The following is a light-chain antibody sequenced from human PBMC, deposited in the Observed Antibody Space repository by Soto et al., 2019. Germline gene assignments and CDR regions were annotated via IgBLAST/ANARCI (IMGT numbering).Light chain of an antibody. V-gene: IGLV2-14*01. CDR3: SSYTSSSTYV. J-gene: IGLJ1*01. Sequence: QSVLTQPASVSGSPGQSITISCTGTSSDVGGYNYVSWYQQHPGKAPKLMIYEVSNRPSGVSNRFSGSKPGNTASLTISGLQAEDEADYYCSSYTSSSTYVFGTGTKVP. CDR2: EVS. CDR1: SSDVGGYNY.